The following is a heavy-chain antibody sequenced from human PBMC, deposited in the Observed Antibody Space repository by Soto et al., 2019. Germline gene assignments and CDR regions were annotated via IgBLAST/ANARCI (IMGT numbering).Heavy chain of an antibody. J-gene: IGHJ6*01. V-gene: IGHV1-69*13. Sequence: ASVKVSCKASGGTFSSYAISWVRQAPGQGLEWMGGIIPIFGTANYAQKFQGRVTITADESTSTAYMELSSLRSEDTAVHYCARVRCSSTSFYTDYYSYGMEVWGQGTTVNVSS. CDR3: ARVRCSSTSFYTDYYSYGMEV. CDR2: IIPIFGTA. D-gene: IGHD2-2*02. CDR1: GGTFSSYA.